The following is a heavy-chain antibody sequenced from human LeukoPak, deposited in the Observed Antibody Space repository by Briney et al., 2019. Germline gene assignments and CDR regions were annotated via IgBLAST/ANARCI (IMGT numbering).Heavy chain of an antibody. D-gene: IGHD6-13*01. J-gene: IGHJ4*02. CDR3: AKVRRSSGWYRSDY. CDR1: RFTFSSYS. V-gene: IGHV3-21*04. Sequence: PGGSLRLSCAASRFTFSSYSMNWVRQAPGKGLEWGSSISSSSSYIYYADYVKGRFTISRDNAKNSLYLQMNSLRAEDTAVYYCAKVRRSSGWYRSDYWGQGTLVTVSS. CDR2: ISSSSSYI.